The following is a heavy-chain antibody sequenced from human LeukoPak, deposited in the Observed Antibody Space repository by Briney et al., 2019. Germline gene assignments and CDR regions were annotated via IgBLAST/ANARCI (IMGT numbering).Heavy chain of an antibody. CDR1: GGSISSSNW. J-gene: IGHJ4*02. CDR2: IYHSGST. V-gene: IGHV4-4*02. Sequence: PSETLSLTCAVSGGSISSSNWWSWVRQPPGKGLEWIGEIYHSGSTNYNPSLKSRVTISVDTSKNQFSLKLSSVTAADTAVYYCAGRYCSSTSCYRTNFDYWGQGTLVTVSS. CDR3: AGRYCSSTSCYRTNFDY. D-gene: IGHD2-2*01.